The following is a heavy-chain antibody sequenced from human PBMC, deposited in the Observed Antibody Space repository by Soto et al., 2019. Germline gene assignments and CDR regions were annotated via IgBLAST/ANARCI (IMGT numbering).Heavy chain of an antibody. V-gene: IGHV1-3*01. CDR1: GYTLSSFG. Sequence: QAQLVQSGAEVKKPGASVKVSCKASGYTLSSFGIHWVRQAPGQRLEWMGWINAGNGNTKYSQKLQGRVTFSRDTSANTAYMALTSLASEDTAVYYCVRTRQQWLVGDSWGEGSVVTVSS. CDR3: VRTRQQWLVGDS. D-gene: IGHD6-19*01. CDR2: INAGNGNT. J-gene: IGHJ4*02.